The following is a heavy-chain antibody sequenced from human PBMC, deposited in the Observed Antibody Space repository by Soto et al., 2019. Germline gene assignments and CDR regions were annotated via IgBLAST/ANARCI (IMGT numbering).Heavy chain of an antibody. CDR3: ARESNYYGMDV. CDR2: IYYSGST. V-gene: IGHV4-31*03. CDR1: GDSISSGGYY. J-gene: IGHJ6*02. Sequence: QVQLQESGPGLVKPSQTLSLTCTVSGDSISSGGYYWSWIRQHPGKGLEWIGYIYYSGSTYYNASLKSRVTISVDTSKKQFSLNLSSVTAADTAVYYCARESNYYGMDVWCQGTTVTVS.